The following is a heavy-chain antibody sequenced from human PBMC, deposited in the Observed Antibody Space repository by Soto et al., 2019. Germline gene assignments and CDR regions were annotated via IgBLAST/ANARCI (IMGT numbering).Heavy chain of an antibody. D-gene: IGHD1-26*01. J-gene: IGHJ4*02. CDR3: AKGSDFDY. V-gene: IGHV3-30*18. CDR1: GFTFSTYG. Sequence: PGGSLRLSCAASGFTFSTYGMHWVRQAPGMGLEWVALISYDGSNKYYADSVKGRFTISRDNSKNTLYLQMNSLRAEDTAVYYCAKGSDFDYWGQGTLVTVSS. CDR2: ISYDGSNK.